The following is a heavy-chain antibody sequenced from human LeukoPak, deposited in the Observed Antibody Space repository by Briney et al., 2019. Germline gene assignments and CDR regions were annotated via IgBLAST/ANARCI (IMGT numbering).Heavy chain of an antibody. J-gene: IGHJ3*01. CDR3: ARRWVYDKRAFDA. V-gene: IGHV4-59*08. CDR1: GGSISGTYY. D-gene: IGHD3-16*01. CDR2: IYYTGTT. Sequence: SETLSLTCTVSGGSISGTYYWRWIRQPPGKGLEWIGYIYYTGTTDSNPSLKSRVTISLDTSKNQFSLNLSSVTAADTAVYYCARRWVYDKRAFDAWGQGTMVTVSS.